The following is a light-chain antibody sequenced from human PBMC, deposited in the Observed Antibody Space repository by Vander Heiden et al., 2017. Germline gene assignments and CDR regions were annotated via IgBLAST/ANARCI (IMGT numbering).Light chain of an antibody. Sequence: EIVMTQSPATLSVSPGERATLSCRASQSVSSNLAWYQQKPGQAPRLLIYGASTRATGIPARFSGSGSGTEFTLTISSLQSEDFAVYYCQLYNTWLPYTFGQGTKLEIK. J-gene: IGKJ2*01. CDR1: QSVSSN. CDR2: GAS. V-gene: IGKV3-15*01. CDR3: QLYNTWLPYT.